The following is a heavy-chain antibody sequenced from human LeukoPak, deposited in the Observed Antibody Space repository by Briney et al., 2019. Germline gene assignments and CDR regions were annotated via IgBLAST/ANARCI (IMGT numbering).Heavy chain of an antibody. CDR2: MYYSGST. J-gene: IGHJ5*02. V-gene: IGHV4-39*01. CDR1: GGSISSTSYY. Sequence: SETLSLTCTVSGGSISSTSYYWGWIRQPPGKGLEWIGSMYYSGSTDYNPSLKSRVTISVDTSKNQFSLKLRSVTAADTAVYYCARHRAYCSGSECYSVWFDPWGQGTLVTVSS. CDR3: ARHRAYCSGSECYSVWFDP. D-gene: IGHD2-15*01.